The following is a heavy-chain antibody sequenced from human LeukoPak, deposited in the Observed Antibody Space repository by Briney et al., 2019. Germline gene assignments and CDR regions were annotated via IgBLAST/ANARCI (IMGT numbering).Heavy chain of an antibody. CDR1: GYTFTSYD. V-gene: IGHV1-8*03. D-gene: IGHD6-19*01. Sequence: GASVKVSCKASGYTFTSYDINWVRQATGQGLEWMGWMNPNSGNTGYAQKFQGRVAITRNTSISTAYMELSSLRSEDTAVYYCARDYSSGWYRTDAFDIWGQGTMVTVSS. J-gene: IGHJ3*02. CDR2: MNPNSGNT. CDR3: ARDYSSGWYRTDAFDI.